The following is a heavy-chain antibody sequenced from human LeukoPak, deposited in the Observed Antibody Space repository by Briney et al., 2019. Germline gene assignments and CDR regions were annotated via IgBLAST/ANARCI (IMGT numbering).Heavy chain of an antibody. CDR2: ISDSGGST. Sequence: GGSLRLSCAASGFTFSSYAMSWVRQAPGKGLEWVSVISDSGGSTYYADSVKGRFTISRDNSRNTLYLQMNSLRAEDTAVYYCAKDRGLYYDFWSGYYEGWGQGTLVTVSS. CDR1: GFTFSSYA. D-gene: IGHD3-3*01. CDR3: AKDRGLYYDFWSGYYEG. J-gene: IGHJ4*02. V-gene: IGHV3-23*01.